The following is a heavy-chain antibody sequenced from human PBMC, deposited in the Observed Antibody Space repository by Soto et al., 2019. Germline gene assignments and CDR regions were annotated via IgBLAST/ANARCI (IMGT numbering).Heavy chain of an antibody. D-gene: IGHD6-19*01. CDR3: ARRGGGYSSGWYGGYYYYGMDV. J-gene: IGHJ6*02. CDR2: TYYRSKWYN. V-gene: IGHV6-1*01. CDR1: GDSVSSNSAA. Sequence: PSQTLSLTCAISGDSVSSNSAAWNWIRQSPSRGLEWLGRTYYRSKWYNDYAVSVKSRITINPDTSKNQFSLQLNSVTPEDTAVYYCARRGGGYSSGWYGGYYYYGMDVWGQGTTVTAP.